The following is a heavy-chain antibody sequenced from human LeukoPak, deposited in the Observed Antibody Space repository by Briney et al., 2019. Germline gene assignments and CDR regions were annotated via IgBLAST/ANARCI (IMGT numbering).Heavy chain of an antibody. CDR3: ARGGDMRVVGAFDI. Sequence: ASVKVSCKASGYTFTSYGINWVRQAPGQGLEWTGWISAYNGNTNYAQKLQGRVTMTRDTSTSTVYMELRSLRSDDTALYYCARGGDMRVVGAFDIWGQGTMVTVSS. V-gene: IGHV1-18*01. D-gene: IGHD3-22*01. CDR2: ISAYNGNT. CDR1: GYTFTSYG. J-gene: IGHJ3*02.